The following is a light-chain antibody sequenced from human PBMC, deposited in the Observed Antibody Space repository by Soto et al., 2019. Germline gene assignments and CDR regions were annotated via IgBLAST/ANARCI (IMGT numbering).Light chain of an antibody. CDR3: QHYGSSRT. CDR1: QSVSSD. Sequence: EIVLTQSPGTLSLSPGERATLSCRASQSVSSDLAWYQQKPGQAPRLLMYGASSRATGIPDRFSGSGSGIDCTLTISRLEPEDFAVYYCQHYGSSRTFGQGTKGEIK. CDR2: GAS. J-gene: IGKJ1*01. V-gene: IGKV3-20*01.